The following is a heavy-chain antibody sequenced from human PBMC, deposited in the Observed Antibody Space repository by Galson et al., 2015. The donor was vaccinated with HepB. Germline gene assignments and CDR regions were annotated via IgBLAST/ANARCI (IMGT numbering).Heavy chain of an antibody. CDR3: ARVGRLGRQLANGFDY. J-gene: IGHJ4*02. CDR1: GGSISSGDYY. Sequence: TLSLTCTVSGGSISSGDYYWSWIRQPPGKGLGWIGYIYYSGSTYYNPSLKSRVTISVDTSKNQFSLKLSSVTAADTAVYYCARVGRLGRQLANGFDYWGQGTLVTVSS. V-gene: IGHV4-30-4*01. CDR2: IYYSGST. D-gene: IGHD6-13*01.